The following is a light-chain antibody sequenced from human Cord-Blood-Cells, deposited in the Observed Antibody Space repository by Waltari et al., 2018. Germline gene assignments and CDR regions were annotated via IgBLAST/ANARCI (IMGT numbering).Light chain of an antibody. V-gene: IGKV3-20*01. J-gene: IGKJ3*01. Sequence: EIALTQSPGTLSLSPGERATLSCRASQSVSSSYLAWYQQKPGQAPRLLIYGASSRATGIPNRFSGSGSGTDFTLTIIRLEPEDFAVYYCPQYGSSPPFTFGPGTKVDIK. CDR1: QSVSSSY. CDR2: GAS. CDR3: PQYGSSPPFT.